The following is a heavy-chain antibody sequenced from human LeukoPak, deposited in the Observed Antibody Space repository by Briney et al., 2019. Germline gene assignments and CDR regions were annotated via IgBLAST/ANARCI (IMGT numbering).Heavy chain of an antibody. V-gene: IGHV1-8*01. CDR2: MNPNSGNT. CDR1: GYTFTSYD. J-gene: IGHJ6*02. CDR3: ARGPLGEVGIVRMDV. D-gene: IGHD1-26*01. Sequence: ASVKVSSKASGYTFTSYDINWARQATGQGLEWMGWMNPNSGNTGYAQNFQGRVTMTRNTSITTAYMELSSLISEDTAVYYCARGPLGEVGIVRMDVWGQGTTVTVSS.